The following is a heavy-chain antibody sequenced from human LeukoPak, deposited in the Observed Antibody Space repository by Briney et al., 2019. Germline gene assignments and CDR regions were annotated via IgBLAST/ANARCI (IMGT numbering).Heavy chain of an antibody. CDR3: ARDGVVPAAGFSY. CDR2: IIPILGIA. D-gene: IGHD2-2*01. Sequence: SVNLARNASGGTFSRYAFRWVRQAPAQGHESVGRIIPILGIANYAQKFQGRVTSTADKSPSTAYMELSSLRSEGTAVYYCARDGVVPAAGFSYWGQGTLVTVSS. CDR1: GGTFSRYA. V-gene: IGHV1-69*04. J-gene: IGHJ4*02.